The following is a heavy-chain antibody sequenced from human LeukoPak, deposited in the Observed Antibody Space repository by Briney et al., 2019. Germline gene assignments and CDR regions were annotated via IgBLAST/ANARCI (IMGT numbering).Heavy chain of an antibody. D-gene: IGHD2-15*01. CDR2: IYPGDSDP. Sequence: GEPLKISSKRPGYSLTNSWIGWVRPNPGKALEWMRTIYPGDSDPRYSPSFQGQVTISADKSISTAYLQWSSLKASDTAMYYCARQERVVAYDAFDIWGQGTMVTVSS. J-gene: IGHJ3*02. V-gene: IGHV5-51*01. CDR1: GYSLTNSW. CDR3: ARQERVVAYDAFDI.